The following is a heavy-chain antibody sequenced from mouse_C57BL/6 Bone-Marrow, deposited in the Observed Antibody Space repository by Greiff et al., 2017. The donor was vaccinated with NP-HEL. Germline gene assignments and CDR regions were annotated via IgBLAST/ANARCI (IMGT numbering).Heavy chain of an antibody. Sequence: EVMLVESEGGLVQPGSSMKLSCTASGFTFSDYYMAWVRQVPGQGLEWVANINYDGSSTYYLDSLKSRFIISRDNAKNILYLQMSSLKSEDTATYYCARSYYYGSILDYWGQGTTLTVSS. D-gene: IGHD1-1*01. CDR3: ARSYYYGSILDY. CDR2: INYDGSST. CDR1: GFTFSDYY. V-gene: IGHV5-16*01. J-gene: IGHJ2*01.